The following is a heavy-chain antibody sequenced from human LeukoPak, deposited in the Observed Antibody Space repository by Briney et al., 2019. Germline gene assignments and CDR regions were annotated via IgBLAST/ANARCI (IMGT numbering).Heavy chain of an antibody. V-gene: IGHV3-30*02. CDR3: ASLTYYDILTGYPFDY. CDR2: IRYDGSNK. Sequence: GGSLRLSCAASGSTFDDYAMHWVRQAPGKGLEWVAFIRYDGSNKYYADSVKGRFTISRDNSKNTLYLQMNSLRAEDTAVYYCASLTYYDILTGYPFDYWGQGTLVTVSS. D-gene: IGHD3-9*01. CDR1: GSTFDDYA. J-gene: IGHJ4*02.